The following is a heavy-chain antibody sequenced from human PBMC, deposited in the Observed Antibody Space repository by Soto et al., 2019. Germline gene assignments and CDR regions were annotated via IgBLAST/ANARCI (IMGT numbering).Heavy chain of an antibody. J-gene: IGHJ6*02. CDR3: ARESLPYGMDV. V-gene: IGHV3-30-3*01. CDR2: ISYDGSNK. Sequence: QVQLVESGGGVVQPGRSLRLSCAASGFTFSSYAMHWVRQAPGKGLEWVAVISYDGSNKYYADSVKGRFTISRDNSKNTLYLQMNSLRAEDTAVYSCARESLPYGMDVWGQGTTVTVSS. CDR1: GFTFSSYA.